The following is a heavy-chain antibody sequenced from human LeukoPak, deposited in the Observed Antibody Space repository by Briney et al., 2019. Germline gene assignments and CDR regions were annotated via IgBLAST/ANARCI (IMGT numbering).Heavy chain of an antibody. CDR2: ISYDGSNK. V-gene: IGHV3-30-3*01. D-gene: IGHD6-13*01. J-gene: IGHJ4*02. CDR3: ARVPAAGTGPDY. CDR1: GFAFSVYA. Sequence: GGSLRLSCAASGFAFSVYAMHWVRQAPGKGLEWVALISYDGSNKYYADSVQGRFTISRDNSKNTLYLQMNSLRAEDTAVYYCARVPAAGTGPDYWGQGTLVTVSS.